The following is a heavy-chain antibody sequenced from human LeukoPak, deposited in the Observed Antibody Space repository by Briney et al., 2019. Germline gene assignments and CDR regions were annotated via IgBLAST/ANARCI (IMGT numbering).Heavy chain of an antibody. CDR3: ARQTPGGSGSYYAFHV. CDR1: GYSFSSYW. D-gene: IGHD3-10*01. CDR2: IYPGDSDT. V-gene: IGHV5-51*01. J-gene: IGHJ3*01. Sequence: GESLKISCKGSGYSFSSYWIGWVRQMPGKGLEWMGIIYPGDSDTKYSPSFQGQVTFSADKSINTAYLRWSSLRASDTAMYYCARQTPGGSGSYYAFHVWGQGTMVTVSS.